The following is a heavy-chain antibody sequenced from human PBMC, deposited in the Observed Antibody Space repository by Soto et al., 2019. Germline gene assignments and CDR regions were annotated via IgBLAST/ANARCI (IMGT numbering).Heavy chain of an antibody. V-gene: IGHV1-2*04. Sequence: QVQLVQSGAEVKKPGASVKVSCKASGYTFTGYYMHWVRQAPGQGLELMGWINPNSGGTNYAQKFQGWVTMTRDTSISSAYMVLSRLRSDDTAVYYCARGHWLLEWLRLDYYGMDVWGQGTTVTVSS. D-gene: IGHD3-3*01. J-gene: IGHJ6*02. CDR3: ARGHWLLEWLRLDYYGMDV. CDR2: INPNSGGT. CDR1: GYTFTGYY.